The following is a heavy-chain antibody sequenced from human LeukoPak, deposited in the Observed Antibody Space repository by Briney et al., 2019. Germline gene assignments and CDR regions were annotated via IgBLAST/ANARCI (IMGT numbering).Heavy chain of an antibody. Sequence: ASVKVSCKASGYTFTAYYVHWVRLAPGQGLEWMGIINPSGGSTSYAQKFQGRVTMTRDMSTSTVYMELSSLRSEDTAVYYCARERGYFIAAAGTHAFDIWGQGTMVTVSS. D-gene: IGHD6-13*01. CDR2: INPSGGST. J-gene: IGHJ3*02. V-gene: IGHV1-46*01. CDR3: ARERGYFIAAAGTHAFDI. CDR1: GYTFTAYY.